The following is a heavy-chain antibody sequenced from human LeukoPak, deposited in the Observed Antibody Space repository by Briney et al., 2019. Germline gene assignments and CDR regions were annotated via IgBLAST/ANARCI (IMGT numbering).Heavy chain of an antibody. V-gene: IGHV3-43*02. J-gene: IGHJ4*02. CDR1: GFMFDDYA. CDR3: AREQFSHTSNYFDN. CDR2: ISGDGVSS. D-gene: IGHD5-24*01. Sequence: GRSLRLSCAASGFMFDDYAMHWVRQVPGRGLEWVSLISGDGVSSFYADSVRGRFTISRGNNNNSLSLQMYSLTTEDTAFYYCAREQFSHTSNYFDNWGQGILVTVSS.